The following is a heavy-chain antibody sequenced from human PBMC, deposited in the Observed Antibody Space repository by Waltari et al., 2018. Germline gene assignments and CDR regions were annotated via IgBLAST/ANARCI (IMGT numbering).Heavy chain of an antibody. D-gene: IGHD1-1*01. CDR1: GGSISRGDYY. J-gene: IGHJ4*02. CDR3: ARGGVIQPTGTYFDY. CDR2: IYYSGST. Sequence: QVQLQESGPGLVKPSQTLSLTCTVSGGSISRGDYYWRWIRQPPGKGLEWIGYIYYSGSTYYNPSLKSRVTITVDTSKNQFSLKRSSVTAADTAVYYCARGGVIQPTGTYFDYWGQGTLVTVSS. V-gene: IGHV4-30-4*08.